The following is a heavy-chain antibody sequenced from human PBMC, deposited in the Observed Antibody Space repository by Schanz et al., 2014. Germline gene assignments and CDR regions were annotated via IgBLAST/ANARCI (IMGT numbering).Heavy chain of an antibody. D-gene: IGHD3-9*01. CDR1: GFTFSNYA. CDR2: ISGSGGST. J-gene: IGHJ4*02. Sequence: EVQLLESGGGLVRPGGSLRLSCAASGFTFSNYAMSWVRQAPGKGLEWVSGISGSGGSTYYADSVKGRFTISRDNSKNTLYLQMNSLRAEDTAVYYCAKQIHDDILTVTRNWGQGTLVTVSS. CDR3: AKQIHDDILTVTRN. V-gene: IGHV3-23*01.